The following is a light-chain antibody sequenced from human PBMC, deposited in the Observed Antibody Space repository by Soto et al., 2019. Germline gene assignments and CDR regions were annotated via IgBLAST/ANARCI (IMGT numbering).Light chain of an antibody. CDR3: QQYSSSPPRT. CDR1: QNIFSNF. J-gene: IGKJ4*01. V-gene: IGKV3-20*01. CDR2: DAS. Sequence: EIVLTQSPGTLSLSPGEGATLSCRASQNIFSNFLAWYQQKPGQAPRLLIYDASSRATGFPDRFSGSGSGTDFTLTISSLEPEDFAVYYCQQYSSSPPRTFGGGTRVEVK.